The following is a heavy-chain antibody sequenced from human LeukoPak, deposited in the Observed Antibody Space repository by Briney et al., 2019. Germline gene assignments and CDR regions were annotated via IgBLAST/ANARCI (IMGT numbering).Heavy chain of an antibody. Sequence: GGSLRLSCAASGFTFSSYAMSWVRQAPGKGLEWVSSISGSGGSTYYADFIKGRFTISRDNSKNPLYLQMNSLRAEDTAVYYCARTDILTGPPDYWGQGTLVTVSS. D-gene: IGHD3-9*01. V-gene: IGHV3-23*01. CDR3: ARTDILTGPPDY. CDR1: GFTFSSYA. J-gene: IGHJ4*02. CDR2: ISGSGGST.